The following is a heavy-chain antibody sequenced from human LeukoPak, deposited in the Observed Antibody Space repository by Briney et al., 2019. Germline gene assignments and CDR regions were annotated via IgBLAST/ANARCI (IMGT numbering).Heavy chain of an antibody. D-gene: IGHD2-2*01. CDR1: GGFFSGYY. J-gene: IGHJ6*03. Sequence: PSETLSLTCPVYGGFFSGYYWRWLRQPPGKGREWIGEINHSGSTNYNPSLKSRVTISVDTSKNQFSLKLSSVTAADRAVYCCARGHTVVVPAAISYMDVWGKGTTVTVSS. CDR2: INHSGST. V-gene: IGHV4-34*01. CDR3: ARGHTVVVPAAISYMDV.